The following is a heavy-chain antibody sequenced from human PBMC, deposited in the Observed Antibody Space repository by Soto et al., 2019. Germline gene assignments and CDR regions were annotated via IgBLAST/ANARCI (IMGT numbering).Heavy chain of an antibody. CDR1: AFTFSGYA. D-gene: IGHD3-3*01. CDR3: AKLGDFWDGYYYYFDY. V-gene: IGHV3-23*01. J-gene: IGHJ4*02. Sequence: EVQLLESGGGLVQPGGSLRLSCAASAFTFSGYAISWVRQAPGKGLEWVSGITSSGGSTYYADSVKGRFTISRDNSRNTLYLQMNSLRAEDTALYYCAKLGDFWDGYYYYFDYWGQGTLVTVSS. CDR2: ITSSGGST.